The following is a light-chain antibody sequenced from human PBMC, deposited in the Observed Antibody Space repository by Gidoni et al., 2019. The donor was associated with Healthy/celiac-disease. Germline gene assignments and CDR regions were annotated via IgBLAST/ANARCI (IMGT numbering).Light chain of an antibody. CDR1: QSIRSY. CDR3: QQSYGTPQYT. V-gene: IGKV1-39*01. CDR2: AAA. J-gene: IGKJ2*01. Sequence: DTKISHSISSLYASVGDRVTITCRASQSIRSYLNWYQQKPGKAPKLLIYAAASLQSGVPSRFSGSGSGTEFTLTISSLQPEVFATFFCQQSYGTPQYTFGQGTKLEIK.